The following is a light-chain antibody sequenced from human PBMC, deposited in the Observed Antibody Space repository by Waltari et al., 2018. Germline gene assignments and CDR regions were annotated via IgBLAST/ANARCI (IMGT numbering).Light chain of an antibody. J-gene: IGKJ1*01. V-gene: IGKV4-1*01. CDR1: QTLFYSSNNKNY. Sequence: DIVMTQSPDSLAVSLGERATINCKSSQTLFYSSNNKNYLAWYQLKPGQPPKLLIFWASTRESGVPDRFSGSASATDFTLTIDTLQAEDVAVYYCQQYYTTPTFGQGTKVEIK. CDR3: QQYYTTPT. CDR2: WAS.